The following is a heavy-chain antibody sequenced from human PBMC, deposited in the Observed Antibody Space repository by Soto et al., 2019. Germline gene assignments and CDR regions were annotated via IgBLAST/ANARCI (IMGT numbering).Heavy chain of an antibody. CDR1: GDRVSSNSAA. Sequence: PSQTLSLTCAISGDRVSSNSAAWNWIRQSPSRGLEWLGRTYYRSKWYNDYAASVKSRITINPDTSKNQFSLQLNSVTPEDTAVYFCARLRDYYDSSGYFSEALDYWGQGTLVTVS. D-gene: IGHD3-22*01. CDR3: ARLRDYYDSSGYFSEALDY. V-gene: IGHV6-1*01. CDR2: TYYRSKWYN. J-gene: IGHJ4*02.